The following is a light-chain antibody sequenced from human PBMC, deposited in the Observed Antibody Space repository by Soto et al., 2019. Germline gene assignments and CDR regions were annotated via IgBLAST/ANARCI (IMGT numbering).Light chain of an antibody. J-gene: IGKJ4*01. CDR1: QRVSNN. CDR2: GAS. V-gene: IGKV3-20*01. Sequence: EIVLTQSPGTLSLSQGERATLSCRDSQRVSNNLAWYQQKPGQAPRILIHGASYRATCIPDRVGGSGSVTDFTLINSIVEPEDFAVYYCKQYVISVTFDVRTNVDI. CDR3: KQYVISVT.